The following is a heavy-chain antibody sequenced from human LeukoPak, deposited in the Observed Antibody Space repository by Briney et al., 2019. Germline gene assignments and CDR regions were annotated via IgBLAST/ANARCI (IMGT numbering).Heavy chain of an antibody. Sequence: ASVKVSCKASGHTFTGYYMHWVRQAPGQGLEWMGWINPNSGGTNYAQKFQGRVTMTRDTSISTAYMELSRLRSDDTAVYYCARNSGSYYQSYFDYWGQGTLVTVSS. CDR1: GHTFTGYY. CDR3: ARNSGSYYQSYFDY. CDR2: INPNSGGT. J-gene: IGHJ4*02. D-gene: IGHD3-10*01. V-gene: IGHV1-2*02.